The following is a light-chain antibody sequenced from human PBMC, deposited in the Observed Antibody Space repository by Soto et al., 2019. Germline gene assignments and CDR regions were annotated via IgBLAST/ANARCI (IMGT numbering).Light chain of an antibody. CDR2: LNN. CDR3: QSYDRSLSAWV. V-gene: IGLV1-40*01. Sequence: QAVLTQPPSVSGAPGQRVTISCTGSSSNIGAGYDVHWYQQIPGTAPKLLIYLNNNRPSGVPDRLSGSKSGTSASLAITGLQAEYEADYYGQSYDRSLSAWVFCGGTKLTVL. CDR1: SSNIGAGYD. J-gene: IGLJ3*02.